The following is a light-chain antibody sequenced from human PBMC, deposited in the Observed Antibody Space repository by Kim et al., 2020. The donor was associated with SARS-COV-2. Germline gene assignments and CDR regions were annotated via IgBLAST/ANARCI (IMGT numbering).Light chain of an antibody. Sequence: GHSISIACTGSSGDIGLYNFVTWYQQHPDKAPKLMIYNVTKRPSGVSNRFSGSKSGNTASLTISGLQAEDEVDYYCSSFTSSGTFVFGGGTKVTVL. J-gene: IGLJ2*01. CDR1: SGDIGLYNF. CDR3: SSFTSSGTFV. V-gene: IGLV2-14*03. CDR2: NVT.